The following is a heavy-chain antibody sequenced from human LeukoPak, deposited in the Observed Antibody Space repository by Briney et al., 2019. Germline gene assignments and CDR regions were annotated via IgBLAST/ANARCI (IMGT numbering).Heavy chain of an antibody. J-gene: IGHJ4*02. V-gene: IGHV4-39*01. CDR1: GGSISSSSYY. D-gene: IGHD4-11*01. CDR3: ARVPTVTFFDY. CDR2: IYYSRIT. Sequence: ETLSLTCTVSGGSISSSSYYWGWIRQPPGEGLGWIWSIYYSRITYYNPSLKSRITIYGDKTKNQFSLKLSSVTAADTAVYYCARVPTVTFFDYWGQGTLVTVSS.